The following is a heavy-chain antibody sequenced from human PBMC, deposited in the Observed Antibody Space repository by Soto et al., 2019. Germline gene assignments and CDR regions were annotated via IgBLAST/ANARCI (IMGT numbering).Heavy chain of an antibody. CDR2: ISSSSSTI. D-gene: IGHD3-22*01. CDR3: ARGAYYYDSSGLSY. V-gene: IGHV3-48*01. Sequence: EVQLVESGGGLVQPWGSLRLSCAASGFTFSSYSMNWVRQAPGKGLEWVSYISSSSSTIYYADSVKGRFTISRDNAKNSLYLQMNSLRAEDTAVYYCARGAYYYDSSGLSYWGQGTLVTVSS. CDR1: GFTFSSYS. J-gene: IGHJ4*02.